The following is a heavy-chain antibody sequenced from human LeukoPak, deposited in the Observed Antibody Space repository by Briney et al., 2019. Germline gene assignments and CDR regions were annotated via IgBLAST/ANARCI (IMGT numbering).Heavy chain of an antibody. CDR1: GFTFSRYA. D-gene: IGHD6-19*01. J-gene: IGHJ6*04. CDR2: ISYDGANK. CDR3: ARDQAVSGSNYYYGVDV. V-gene: IGHV3-30*04. Sequence: GGSLRLSCAAAGFTFSRYAMHWVRQAPGKGLEWVAVISYDGANKHNADSVKGRFSISRDSSKNTLYLQMDSLRPEDTAVYYCARDQAVSGSNYYYGVDVWGKGTTVTVSS.